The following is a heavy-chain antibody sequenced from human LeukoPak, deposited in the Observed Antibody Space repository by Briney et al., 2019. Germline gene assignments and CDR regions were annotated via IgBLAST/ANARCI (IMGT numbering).Heavy chain of an antibody. V-gene: IGHV3-21*01. CDR1: GFTFSRYS. Sequence: GGSHRLSCAVSGFTFSRYSMNWVRQAPGKGLEWVSCISSSSNYIYYADSVKGRFTISRDNAKNSLYLQMNSLRAEDTAVYYCARDEGVSFDYWGQGTLVTVSS. J-gene: IGHJ4*02. CDR2: ISSSSNYI. CDR3: ARDEGVSFDY.